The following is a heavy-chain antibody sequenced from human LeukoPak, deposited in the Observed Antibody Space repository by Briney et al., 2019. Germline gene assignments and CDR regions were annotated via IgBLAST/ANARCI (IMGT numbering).Heavy chain of an antibody. CDR1: GGSFSGYY. Sequence: SETLSLTCAVYGGSFSGYYWSWIRQPPGKGLEWIGEINHSGSTNYNPSLKSRVTISVDTSKNQFSLKLSSVTAADTAVYYCARLNRWYSSSWYPAIGHIYYYMDVWGKGTTVTISS. CDR2: INHSGST. CDR3: ARLNRWYSSSWYPAIGHIYYYMDV. D-gene: IGHD6-13*01. V-gene: IGHV4-34*01. J-gene: IGHJ6*03.